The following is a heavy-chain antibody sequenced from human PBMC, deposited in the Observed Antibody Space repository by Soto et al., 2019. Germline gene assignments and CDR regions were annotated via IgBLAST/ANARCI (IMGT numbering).Heavy chain of an antibody. Sequence: SETLSLTCAVYGGSFSGYYWSCIRQPPGKGLEWIGEINHSGSTNYNPSLKSRVTISVDTSKNQFSLKLSSVTAADTAVYYCAGMHIVVVTAIPGYFDYWGQGTLVTVSS. J-gene: IGHJ4*02. V-gene: IGHV4-34*01. D-gene: IGHD2-21*02. CDR2: INHSGST. CDR1: GGSFSGYY. CDR3: AGMHIVVVTAIPGYFDY.